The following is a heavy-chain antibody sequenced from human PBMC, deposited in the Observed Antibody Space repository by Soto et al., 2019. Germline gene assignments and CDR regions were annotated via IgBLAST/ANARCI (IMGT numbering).Heavy chain of an antibody. CDR1: GDTFSSHG. J-gene: IGHJ6*02. V-gene: IGHV1-69*13. CDR3: ARGAAAGSYYGMDV. CDR2: IIPMFDTT. D-gene: IGHD6-13*01. Sequence: SVKVSCKASGDTFSSHGITWVRQAPGLGLEWMGGIIPMFDTTNYAQKFQGRLTITADESTSTAYMELSSLSSEDTAVYFCARGAAAGSYYGMDVWGQGTSVTVSS.